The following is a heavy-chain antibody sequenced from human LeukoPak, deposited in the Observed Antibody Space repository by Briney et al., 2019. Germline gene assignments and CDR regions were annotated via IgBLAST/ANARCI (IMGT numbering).Heavy chain of an antibody. Sequence: ASVKVSCKASGGTFSSYAISWVRQAPGQGLEWMGGIIPIFGTANYAQKFQGRVTITADESTSTAYMELSSLRSEDTAVYYCAITIFGVVTFDYWGQGTLVTVSS. CDR3: AITIFGVVTFDY. J-gene: IGHJ4*02. CDR2: IIPIFGTA. CDR1: GGTFSSYA. D-gene: IGHD3-3*01. V-gene: IGHV1-69*13.